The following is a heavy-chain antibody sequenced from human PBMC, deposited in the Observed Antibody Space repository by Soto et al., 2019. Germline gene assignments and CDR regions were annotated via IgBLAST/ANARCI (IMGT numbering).Heavy chain of an antibody. CDR2: MNPNSGNT. D-gene: IGHD6-6*01. CDR1: GYTFTSYG. Sequence: ASVKVSCKASGYTFTSYGISWVRQAPGQGLEWMGWMNPNSGNTGYAQKFQGRVTMTRNTSISTAYMELSSLRSEDTAVYYCARAYSSSSVGGYYYGMDVWGQGTTVTVSS. J-gene: IGHJ6*02. V-gene: IGHV1-8*02. CDR3: ARAYSSSSVGGYYYGMDV.